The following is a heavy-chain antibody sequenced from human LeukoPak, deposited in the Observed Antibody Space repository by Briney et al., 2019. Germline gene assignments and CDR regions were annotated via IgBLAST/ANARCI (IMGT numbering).Heavy chain of an antibody. Sequence: GGSLRLSCAASGFTFSSYSMNWVRQAPGKGLEWVSSISSSSSYIYYADSVKGRFTISRDNAKNSLYLQMNSLRAEDTAVYYCAREVVVPAAMISWQEDCYYYMDVGGKGTTVTVSS. V-gene: IGHV3-21*01. CDR3: AREVVVPAAMISWQEDCYYYMDV. CDR2: ISSSSSYI. D-gene: IGHD2-2*01. J-gene: IGHJ6*03. CDR1: GFTFSSYS.